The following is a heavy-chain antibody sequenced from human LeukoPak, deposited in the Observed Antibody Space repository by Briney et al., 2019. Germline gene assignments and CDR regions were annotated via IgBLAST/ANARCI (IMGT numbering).Heavy chain of an antibody. CDR1: GFTFDEYA. CDR3: AKEGIVLRYFGWLSYFDY. CDR2: ISWNCGSI. V-gene: IGHV3-9*01. Sequence: GGSLRLSCAASGFTFDEYAMHWVRQAPGKGLEWVSGISWNCGSIGYTDSVKGRFAISRDNAKNSLYLQMNSLRAEDTALYYCAKEGIVLRYFGWLSYFDYWGQGTLVTVSS. J-gene: IGHJ4*02. D-gene: IGHD3-9*01.